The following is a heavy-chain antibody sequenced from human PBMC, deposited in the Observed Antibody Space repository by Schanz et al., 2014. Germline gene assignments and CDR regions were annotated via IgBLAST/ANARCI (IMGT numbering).Heavy chain of an antibody. CDR3: ARSNYYDNSDYYNSFDY. CDR1: GGTFSSYS. CDR2: IIPILDIA. Sequence: QVQLVQSGAEVKKPGSSVKVSCKASGGTFSSYSISWVRQAPGQGLEWMGRIIPILDIANYAQKFQGRVTNTANKTTSTAYMDLSSLRPEDTAVYYCARSNYYDNSDYYNSFDYWGQGTLVTVSS. J-gene: IGHJ4*02. V-gene: IGHV1-69*02. D-gene: IGHD3-22*01.